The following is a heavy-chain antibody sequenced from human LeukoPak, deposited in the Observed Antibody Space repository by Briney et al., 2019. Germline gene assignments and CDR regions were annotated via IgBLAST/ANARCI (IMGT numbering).Heavy chain of an antibody. V-gene: IGHV3-7*01. D-gene: IGHD2-2*03. Sequence: GGSLRLSCAASGFTFSSYWMGWVRQAPGKRLEWVANMNIDGSEKYYADSVKGRFTISRDNARNSVYLQMNSLRVEDTAMYYCARVDDLDAFDIWGQGTLVTVSS. CDR3: ARVDDLDAFDI. CDR2: MNIDGSEK. CDR1: GFTFSSYW. J-gene: IGHJ3*02.